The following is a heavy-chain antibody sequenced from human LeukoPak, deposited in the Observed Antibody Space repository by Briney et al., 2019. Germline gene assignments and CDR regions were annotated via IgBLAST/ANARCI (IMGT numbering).Heavy chain of an antibody. CDR2: ISSSSSTI. Sequence: GGSLRLSCAASGFTFSSYSMNWVRQAPGKGLEWVSYISSSSSTIYYADSVKGRFTISRDNARNSLYLQMHSLRVEDTAVYYCAKEYVLLWFGVPRAFDIWGQGTMVTVSS. CDR1: GFTFSSYS. CDR3: AKEYVLLWFGVPRAFDI. V-gene: IGHV3-48*04. D-gene: IGHD3-10*01. J-gene: IGHJ3*02.